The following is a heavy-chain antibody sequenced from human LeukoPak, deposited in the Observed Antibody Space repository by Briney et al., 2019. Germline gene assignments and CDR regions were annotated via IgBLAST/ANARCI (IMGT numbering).Heavy chain of an antibody. J-gene: IGHJ4*02. CDR3: ARYYYDSSGYYYFDY. D-gene: IGHD3-22*01. Sequence: PGGSLRLSCAASGFTFSSYGMHWVRQAPGKGLEWVAFIRYDGSNKYYADSVKGRLTISRDNSKNTLYLQMNSLRAEDTAVYYCARYYYDSSGYYYFDYWGQGTLVTVSS. V-gene: IGHV3-30*02. CDR1: GFTFSSYG. CDR2: IRYDGSNK.